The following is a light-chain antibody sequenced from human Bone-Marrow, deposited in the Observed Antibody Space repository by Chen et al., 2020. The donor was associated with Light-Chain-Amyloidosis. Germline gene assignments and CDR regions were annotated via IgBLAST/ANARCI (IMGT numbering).Light chain of an antibody. J-gene: IGLJ1*01. CDR1: SSDVGGDNH. Sequence: QSALTQPASVSGSPGQSITISCTGTSSDVGGDNHVSWYQQHPDKAPKLMIYEFTNRPSWVPDRFSGSRSANTASLTISGLQTEDEADYFCSSYTITNTLVFGSGTRVTVL. V-gene: IGLV2-14*01. CDR2: EFT. CDR3: SSYTITNTLV.